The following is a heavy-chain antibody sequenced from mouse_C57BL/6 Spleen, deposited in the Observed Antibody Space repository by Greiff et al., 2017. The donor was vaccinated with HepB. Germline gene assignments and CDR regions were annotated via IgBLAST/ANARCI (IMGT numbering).Heavy chain of an antibody. CDR2: ISNGGGST. CDR3: ARHYYGFDD. Sequence: LQQSGGGLVQPGGSLKLSCAASGFTFSDYYMYWVRQTPEKRLEWVAYISNGGGSTYYPDTVKGRFTISRDNAKNTLYLQMSRLKSEDTAMYYCARHYYGFDDWGQGTTLTVSS. D-gene: IGHD1-1*01. V-gene: IGHV5-12*01. J-gene: IGHJ2*01. CDR1: GFTFSDYY.